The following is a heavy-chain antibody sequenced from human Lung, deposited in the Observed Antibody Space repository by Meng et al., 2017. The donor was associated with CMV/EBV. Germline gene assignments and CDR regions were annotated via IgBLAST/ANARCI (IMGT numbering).Heavy chain of an antibody. D-gene: IGHD2-2*01. CDR1: GGSISSYY. J-gene: IGHJ6*02. CDR2: IYYSGST. V-gene: IGHV4-59*01. CDR3: ARNSPAAPHYYYYGMDV. Sequence: SETXSLXCTVSGGSISSYYWSWIRQPPGKGLEWIGYIYYSGSTNYNPSLKSRVTISVDTSKNQFSLKLSSVTAADTAVYYCARNSPAAPHYYYYGMDVWGQRTTVTVSS.